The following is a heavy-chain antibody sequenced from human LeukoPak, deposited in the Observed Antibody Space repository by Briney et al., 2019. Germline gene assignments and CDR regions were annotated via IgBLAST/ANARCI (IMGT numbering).Heavy chain of an antibody. Sequence: ASVKVSCKASGGTFSSYAISWVRQAPGQGLEWMGGIIPIFGTANYAQKFQGRVTITADESTSTAYMELSSLRSEDTAVYYCARLADCSSSSCRSFDYWGQGTLVTVSS. V-gene: IGHV1-69*13. D-gene: IGHD2-2*01. CDR2: IIPIFGTA. CDR1: GGTFSSYA. CDR3: ARLADCSSSSCRSFDY. J-gene: IGHJ4*02.